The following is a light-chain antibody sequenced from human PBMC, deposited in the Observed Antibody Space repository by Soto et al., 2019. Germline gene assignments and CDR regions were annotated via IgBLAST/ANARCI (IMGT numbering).Light chain of an antibody. CDR1: SSDVGDHNY. Sequence: QSALTQPASVSGSPGQSITISCTGTSSDVGDHNYVSWYQQQPGKAPKLMIYAVSNRPSGVSNRFSGSKSGTTASLTVSGLQAEDEADYYCRSYTTSSNVIFGGGTKLTVL. CDR3: RSYTTSSNVI. J-gene: IGLJ2*01. CDR2: AVS. V-gene: IGLV2-14*03.